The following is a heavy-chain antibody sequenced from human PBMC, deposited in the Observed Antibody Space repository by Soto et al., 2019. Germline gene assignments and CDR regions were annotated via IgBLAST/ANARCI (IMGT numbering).Heavy chain of an antibody. CDR3: ARPSGSYLYYFDY. V-gene: IGHV4-30-4*01. Sequence: SETLSLTCTVSGGSISSGDYYWSWIRQPPGKGLEWIGYIYYSGSTYYNPSLKSRVTISVDTSKNQFSLKLSSVAAADTAVYYCARPSGSYLYYFDYWGQGTLVTVSS. D-gene: IGHD1-26*01. J-gene: IGHJ4*02. CDR2: IYYSGST. CDR1: GGSISSGDYY.